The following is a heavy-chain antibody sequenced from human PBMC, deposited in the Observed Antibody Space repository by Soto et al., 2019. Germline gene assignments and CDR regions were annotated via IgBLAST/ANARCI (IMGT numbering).Heavy chain of an antibody. Sequence: ASVKVSCKASGYTFTGYYMHWVRQAPGQGLEWMGWINPNSGGTNYAQKFQGWVTMTRDTSISTAYMELSRLRSDDTAVYYCAVSGGEMATIPNYYYGMDVWGQGTTVTVSS. D-gene: IGHD5-12*01. V-gene: IGHV1-2*04. CDR3: AVSGGEMATIPNYYYGMDV. CDR1: GYTFTGYY. CDR2: INPNSGGT. J-gene: IGHJ6*02.